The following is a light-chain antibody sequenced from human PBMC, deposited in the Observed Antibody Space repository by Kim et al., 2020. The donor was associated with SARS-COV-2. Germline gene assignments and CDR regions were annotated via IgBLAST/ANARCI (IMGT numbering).Light chain of an antibody. V-gene: IGLV2-14*01. J-gene: IGLJ3*02. Sequence: QSALTQPASVSGSPGQSITISCTGTNSDVGAYNSVSWYRQHPGKAPKLMIYDVNNRPSGASSRFSGSKSGNTASLTISGLQAEDEADYYCSSYTTSTTLVFGGGTQLTVL. CDR1: NSDVGAYNS. CDR2: DVN. CDR3: SSYTTSTTLV.